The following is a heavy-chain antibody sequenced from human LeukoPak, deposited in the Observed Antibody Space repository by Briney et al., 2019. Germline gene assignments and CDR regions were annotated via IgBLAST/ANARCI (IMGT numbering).Heavy chain of an antibody. Sequence: SETLSLTCTVSGYSVSSAFYWGWIRQPPGKGLEWDGIIYHSGNTYYNPSLKSRVTISLDTSKSQFSLKLSSVTAADTAVYYCARASVVVVAAVVFWFDPWGQGTLVTVSS. J-gene: IGHJ5*02. CDR1: GYSVSSAFY. D-gene: IGHD2-15*01. CDR2: IYHSGNT. CDR3: ARASVVVVAAVVFWFDP. V-gene: IGHV4-38-2*02.